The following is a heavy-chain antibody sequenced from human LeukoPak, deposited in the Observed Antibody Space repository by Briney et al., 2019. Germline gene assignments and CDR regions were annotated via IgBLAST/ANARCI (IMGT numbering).Heavy chain of an antibody. CDR3: ARARSGWSNDAFDI. J-gene: IGHJ3*02. Sequence: GGSLRLSCAASGFTFSSYDMHWVRQATGKGLEWVSAIGTAGDTYYPGSVKGRFTISSENAKNSLYLQMNSLRAGDTAVYYCARARSGWSNDAFDIWGQGTMVTVSS. V-gene: IGHV3-13*04. CDR2: IGTAGDT. D-gene: IGHD6-19*01. CDR1: GFTFSSYD.